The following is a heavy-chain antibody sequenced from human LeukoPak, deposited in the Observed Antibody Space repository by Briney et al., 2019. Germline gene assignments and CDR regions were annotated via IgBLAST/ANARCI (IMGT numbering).Heavy chain of an antibody. Sequence: SETLSLTCAVYGGSFSGYYWSWIGQPAGKGLEWIGRIYTRGSTNYNPSLKSRVAISVDTSKNQFSLKLSSVTAADTAVYYCARAYGDYGWGYFDYWGQGTLVTVSS. CDR1: GGSFSGYY. V-gene: IGHV4-59*10. CDR3: ARAYGDYGWGYFDY. CDR2: IYTRGST. J-gene: IGHJ4*02. D-gene: IGHD4-17*01.